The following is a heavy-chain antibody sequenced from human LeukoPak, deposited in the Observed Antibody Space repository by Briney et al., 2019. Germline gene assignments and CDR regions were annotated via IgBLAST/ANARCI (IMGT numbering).Heavy chain of an antibody. J-gene: IGHJ4*02. V-gene: IGHV4-61*01. CDR2: IYYSGST. CDR3: ARQGRQIAATYYFDY. Sequence: AETLSLTCTVSGGSVSSGSYYWSWIRQPPGKGLEWIADIYYSGSTNYNPSLKSRVTISVDTSKNQFSLKLRSVTAADTAVYYCARQGRQIAATYYFDYWGQGTLVTVSS. CDR1: GGSVSSGSYY. D-gene: IGHD6-6*01.